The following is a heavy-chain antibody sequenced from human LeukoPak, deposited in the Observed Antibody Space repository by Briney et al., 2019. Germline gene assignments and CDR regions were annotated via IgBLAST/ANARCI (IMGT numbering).Heavy chain of an antibody. CDR2: IRYDGSNK. Sequence: PGGSLRLSCAASGFTFSSYGMHWVRQAPGKGLEWEAFIRYDGSNKYYADSVKGRFTISRDNSKNTLYLQMNSLRAEDTAVYYCAKDRSLFNWFDPWGQGTLVTVSS. CDR1: GFTFSSYG. CDR3: AKDRSLFNWFDP. V-gene: IGHV3-30*02. J-gene: IGHJ5*02.